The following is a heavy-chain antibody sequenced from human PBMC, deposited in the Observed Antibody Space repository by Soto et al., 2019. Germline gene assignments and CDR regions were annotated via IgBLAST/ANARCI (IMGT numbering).Heavy chain of an antibody. CDR3: ATGGFCSGGSCPGYFFYYYGMNV. J-gene: IGHJ6*02. CDR2: ISNNGSNS. V-gene: IGHV3-30*03. CDR1: GFSLNNYG. Sequence: QVQLVESGGGVVHPGTSLRLSCAASGFSLNNYGMNWVRQAPGKGLEWVAVISNNGSNSYYADSVRGRFTISRDNSKNTLHLQLNSLRPADTAVYYCATGGFCSGGSCPGYFFYYYGMNVWGQGTTVTVSS. D-gene: IGHD2-15*01.